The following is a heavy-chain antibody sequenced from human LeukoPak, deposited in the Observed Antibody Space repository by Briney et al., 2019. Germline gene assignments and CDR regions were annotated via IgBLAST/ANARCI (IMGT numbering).Heavy chain of an antibody. V-gene: IGHV4-34*01. Sequence: PSETLSLTCAVYGGSFSGYYWSWIRQPPGKGLEWIGEINHSGNTNYNPSLKSRVTISVDTSKNQFSLKLSSVTAADTAVYYCARVERYYYDSSGYYPVFDYWGQGTLVTVSS. CDR2: INHSGNT. CDR1: GGSFSGYY. J-gene: IGHJ4*02. D-gene: IGHD3-22*01. CDR3: ARVERYYYDSSGYYPVFDY.